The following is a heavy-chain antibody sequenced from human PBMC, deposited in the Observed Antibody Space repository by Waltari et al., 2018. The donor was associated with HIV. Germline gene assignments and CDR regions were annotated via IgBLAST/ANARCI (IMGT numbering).Heavy chain of an antibody. J-gene: IGHJ6*02. Sequence: QVQLVQSGAEVKKPGASVKVSCKASGYTFTGYYMHWVRQAPGQGLEWMGWINPNSGGTNYAQKFQGRVTMTRDTSISTAYMELSRLRSDDTAVYYCARNAVRYQLPPGGYYYYGMDVWGQGTTVTVSS. CDR3: ARNAVRYQLPPGGYYYYGMDV. V-gene: IGHV1-2*02. CDR1: GYTFTGYY. CDR2: INPNSGGT. D-gene: IGHD2-2*01.